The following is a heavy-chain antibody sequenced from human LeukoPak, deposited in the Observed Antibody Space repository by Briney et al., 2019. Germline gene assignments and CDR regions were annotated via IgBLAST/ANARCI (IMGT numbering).Heavy chain of an antibody. CDR3: ARAHTGFRGVITYYYYMDV. J-gene: IGHJ6*03. V-gene: IGHV1-18*01. D-gene: IGHD3-10*01. CDR1: GYTFTSYG. CDR2: ISAYNGNT. Sequence: ASVKVSCKASGYTFTSYGISWVRQAPGQGLEWMGWISAYNGNTNYAQKLQGRVTMTTDTSTSTAYMELRSLRSDDTAVYYCARAHTGFRGVITYYYYMDVWGKGTTVTISS.